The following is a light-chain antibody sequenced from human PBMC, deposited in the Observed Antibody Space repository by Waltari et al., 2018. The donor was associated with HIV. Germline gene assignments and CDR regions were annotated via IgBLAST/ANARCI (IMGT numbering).Light chain of an antibody. V-gene: IGLV3-1*01. J-gene: IGLJ1*01. CDR2: QDN. Sequence: SYELSQIPSVSVSPGQTASIPCSGDKLGDKYVSWYQQKPGQSPVVVMYQDNERPSGIPERFSVSNSGNTATLTISGAQAMDEAEYYCQAWDSSAVYVFGTGTKVTVL. CDR3: QAWDSSAVYV. CDR1: KLGDKY.